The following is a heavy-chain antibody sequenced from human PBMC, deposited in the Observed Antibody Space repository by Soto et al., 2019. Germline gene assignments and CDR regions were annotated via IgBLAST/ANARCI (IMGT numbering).Heavy chain of an antibody. J-gene: IGHJ6*02. CDR2: IYHTGTT. V-gene: IGHV4-30-2*01. Sequence: TLSLTCAVSGDSITSVGYSWSWIRQPPGKALEWIGYIYHTGTTYYTAALKSRVTISLDRSKNRISLSLNSVTAADTAVYYCAATVFGEYSHYALDVWGQGTTVTVSS. CDR1: GDSITSVGYS. D-gene: IGHD3-3*01. CDR3: AATVFGEYSHYALDV.